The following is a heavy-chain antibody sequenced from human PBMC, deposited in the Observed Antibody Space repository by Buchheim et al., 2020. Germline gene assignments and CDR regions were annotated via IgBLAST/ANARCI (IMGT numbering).Heavy chain of an antibody. J-gene: IGHJ6*02. CDR1: GFTFSSYA. CDR3: AKDPGYRSGWYDDYYGMDV. CDR2: ISGSGGST. Sequence: EVQLLESGGGLVQPGGSLRLSCAASGFTFSSYAMSWVRQAPGKGLEWVSAISGSGGSTYYADSVKGRFTISRDNSKNTLYLQMNSLRAEDTAVYYCAKDPGYRSGWYDDYYGMDVWGQGTT. D-gene: IGHD6-19*01. V-gene: IGHV3-23*01.